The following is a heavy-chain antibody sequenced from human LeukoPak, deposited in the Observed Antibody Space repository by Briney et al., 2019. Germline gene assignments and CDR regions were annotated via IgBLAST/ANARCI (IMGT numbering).Heavy chain of an antibody. J-gene: IGHJ3*01. D-gene: IGHD2/OR15-2a*01. CDR3: ATNIVTPGYDFDF. Sequence: ASVKVSCKGSEYTFTAYYINWVRQAPGHRLEWMGWINSNSGVTKYAQKFQGRVTLTRDTSISTAYMELRSLRSDDKAVYFCATNIVTPGYDFDFWGQGTMVTVSS. CDR2: INSNSGVT. V-gene: IGHV1-2*02. CDR1: EYTFTAYY.